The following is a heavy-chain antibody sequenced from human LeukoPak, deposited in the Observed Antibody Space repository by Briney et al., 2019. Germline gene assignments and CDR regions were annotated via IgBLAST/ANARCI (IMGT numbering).Heavy chain of an antibody. J-gene: IGHJ4*02. D-gene: IGHD5-24*01. CDR2: FYVGGAT. Sequence: PGGSLRLSCAVSGFSVTNNYMSWVRQARGKGLEWVSVFYVGGATYYADSVKGRFTISRDNSENTLYLQRKSLRAEDTAVYYCARGDGYNFFDYWGQGTLVTVSS. V-gene: IGHV3-53*01. CDR3: ARGDGYNFFDY. CDR1: GFSVTNNY.